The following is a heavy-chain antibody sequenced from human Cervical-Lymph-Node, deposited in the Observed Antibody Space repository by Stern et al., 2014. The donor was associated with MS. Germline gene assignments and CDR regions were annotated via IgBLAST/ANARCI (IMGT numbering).Heavy chain of an antibody. V-gene: IGHV1-69*12. CDR3: ARDGRHTNNYGLDV. CDR1: GGAFNVYA. Sequence: QVQLVQSGAEVKKPGSSVKVSCQASGGAFNVYAINWLRQAPGQGLEWMGGIIPIIGIANYAQKFQGRVMITADESTSTSSMQLSSLTSNDTAVYYCARDGRHTNNYGLDVWGQGTTVTVSS. CDR2: IIPIIGIA. J-gene: IGHJ6*02.